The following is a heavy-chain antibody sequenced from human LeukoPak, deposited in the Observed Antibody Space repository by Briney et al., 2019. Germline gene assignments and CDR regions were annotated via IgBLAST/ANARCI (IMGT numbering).Heavy chain of an antibody. V-gene: IGHV4-30-2*01. CDR2: IYHSGST. J-gene: IGHJ3*02. CDR3: ARDVIVVGSYDAFDI. CDR1: GGSISSGGYY. Sequence: PSQTLSLTCTVSGGSISSGGYYWSWIRQPPGKGLEWIGYIYHSGSTYYNPSLKSRVTISVDRSKNQFSLKLSSVTAADTAVYYCARDVIVVGSYDAFDIWGKGTTVTVSS. D-gene: IGHD2-21*01.